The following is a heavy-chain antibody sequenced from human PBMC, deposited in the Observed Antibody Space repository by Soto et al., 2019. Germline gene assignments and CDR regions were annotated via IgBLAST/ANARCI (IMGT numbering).Heavy chain of an antibody. Sequence: ASVKVSCKASGYTFTGYYMHWVLQAPGQGLEWMGWINPKSGGTNYAQDFQGWVTMTRDTSISTAYMELSRLRSDDTAVYYCARVNFGSGSNYPYFDLWGKGNPVPVYS. CDR1: GYTFTGYY. V-gene: IGHV1-2*04. J-gene: IGHJ4*02. D-gene: IGHD3-10*01. CDR3: ARVNFGSGSNYPYFDL. CDR2: INPKSGGT.